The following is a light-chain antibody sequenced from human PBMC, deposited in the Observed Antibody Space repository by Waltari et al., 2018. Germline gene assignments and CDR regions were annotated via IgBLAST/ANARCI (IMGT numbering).Light chain of an antibody. J-gene: IGLJ2*01. Sequence: QPALTHPASVSGSPGQSITISCLCIRLDARRHHLLSWYQHHPGKAPKLMIYEDTKRPSGVSNRFSGSKSGNTASLTISGLQTEDEADYYCCSYAGGSTYVFGGGTRLTVL. V-gene: IGLV2-23*01. CDR3: CSYAGGSTYV. CDR1: RLDARRHHL. CDR2: EDT.